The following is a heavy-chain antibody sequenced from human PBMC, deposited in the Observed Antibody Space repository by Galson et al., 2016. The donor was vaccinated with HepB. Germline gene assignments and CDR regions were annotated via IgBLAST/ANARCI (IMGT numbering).Heavy chain of an antibody. CDR2: INPSGGVT. J-gene: IGHJ4*02. CDR3: ARVFPGRRASHFDY. CDR1: GYTFTSYY. Sequence: SVKVSCKASGYTFTSYYLHWVRQAPGRGLEWMGIINPSGGVTSYAQKFQGRVTMTRDTSTSTVYMELSSLTSDDSAVYYCARVFPGRRASHFDYWGQGTLVTVSS. V-gene: IGHV1-46*01.